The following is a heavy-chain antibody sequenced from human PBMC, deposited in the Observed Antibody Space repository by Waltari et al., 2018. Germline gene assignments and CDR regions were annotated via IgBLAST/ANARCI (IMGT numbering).Heavy chain of an antibody. CDR2: ITSSSSYI. V-gene: IGHV3-21*01. D-gene: IGHD5-18*01. CDR1: GFTFSTYT. CDR3: ARILVDTAHDYFDY. J-gene: IGHJ4*02. Sequence: EVQLVESGGGLVKPGGSLRLSCAASGFTFSTYTMNWVRQAPGKGLEWVSSITSSSSYIYYADSVRGRFTISRDNAKNSLYLQMNSLRAEDTAVYYCARILVDTAHDYFDYWGQGTLVTVSS.